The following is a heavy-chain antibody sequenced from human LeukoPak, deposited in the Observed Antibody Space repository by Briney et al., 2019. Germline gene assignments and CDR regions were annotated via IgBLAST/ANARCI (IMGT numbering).Heavy chain of an antibody. CDR1: GFTFSSYA. D-gene: IGHD6-19*01. J-gene: IGHJ4*02. CDR3: AKTIFGLKWLALNYFDY. CDR2: ISGSGGST. V-gene: IGHV3-23*01. Sequence: QAGGSLRLSCAASGFTFSSYAMSWVRQAPGKGLEWVSAISGSGGSTYYADSVKGRFTISRDNSKNTLYLQMNSLRAEDTAVYYCAKTIFGLKWLALNYFDYWGQGTLVTVSS.